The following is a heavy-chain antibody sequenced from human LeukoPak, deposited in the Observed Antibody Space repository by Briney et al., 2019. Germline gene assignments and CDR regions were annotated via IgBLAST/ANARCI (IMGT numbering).Heavy chain of an antibody. J-gene: IGHJ4*02. CDR3: ARENDYGDYGDFDY. Sequence: PGGSLRLSCAASGFTFDDYAMHWVRQAPGKGLEWVSGISWNSGSIGYADSVKGRFTISRDNAKNSLYLQMNSLRAEDTAVYYCARENDYGDYGDFDYWGQGTLVTVSS. CDR2: ISWNSGSI. V-gene: IGHV3-9*01. D-gene: IGHD4-17*01. CDR1: GFTFDDYA.